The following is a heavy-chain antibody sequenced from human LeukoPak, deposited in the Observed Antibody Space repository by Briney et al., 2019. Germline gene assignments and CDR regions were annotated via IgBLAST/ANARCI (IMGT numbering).Heavy chain of an antibody. CDR1: GFTFSSYS. V-gene: IGHV3-21*01. J-gene: IGHJ6*02. CDR2: ISSSSSYI. Sequence: GGSLRLSCAASGFTFSSYSMNWVRQAPGKGLEWVSSISSSSSYIYYADSVKGRFTISRDNAKNSLYLQMNSLRAEDTAVYYCARDKHGSGANGMDVWGLGTTVTVSS. CDR3: ARDKHGSGANGMDV. D-gene: IGHD3-10*01.